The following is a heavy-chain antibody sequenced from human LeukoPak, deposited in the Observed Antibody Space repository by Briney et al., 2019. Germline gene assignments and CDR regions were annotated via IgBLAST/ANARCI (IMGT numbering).Heavy chain of an antibody. CDR2: ISSSSSYI. Sequence: PGGSLGLSCAASGFTFSSYSMNWVRQAPGKGLEWVSSISSSSSYIYYADSVKGRFTISRDNAKNSLYLQMNSLRAEDTAVYYCARGLAVAGAIIDYWGQGTLVTVSS. CDR1: GFTFSSYS. J-gene: IGHJ4*02. D-gene: IGHD6-19*01. V-gene: IGHV3-21*01. CDR3: ARGLAVAGAIIDY.